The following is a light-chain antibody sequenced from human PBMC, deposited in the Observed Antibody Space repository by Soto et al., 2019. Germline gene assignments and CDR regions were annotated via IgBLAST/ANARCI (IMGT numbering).Light chain of an antibody. CDR2: GAS. CDR1: QSVSSSY. V-gene: IGKV3-20*01. Sequence: EIVLTQSPGTLSLSPGERATLSCRASQSVSSSYLGWYKQKPGQAPRLLIYGASSSATGIPARFSGSGSVTDFTLTIARLEPEDFAVYYCQLYGNSPPRTFGHGTKVEIK. J-gene: IGKJ1*01. CDR3: QLYGNSPPRT.